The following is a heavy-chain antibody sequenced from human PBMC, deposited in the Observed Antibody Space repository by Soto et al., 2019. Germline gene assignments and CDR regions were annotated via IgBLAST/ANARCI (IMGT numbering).Heavy chain of an antibody. V-gene: IGHV4-59*08. D-gene: IGHD3-10*01. Sequence: QMQLQESGPGLVKPSETLSLTCTVSDDSSSNYKWSWIRQPPGRRLEWIGYIDSNGGTSYNPSLQGRVTISIATSTKQFFLKLSSVTAAYTAVYYCVRQGFGRLHGLVDVWGQGTTVTVSS. CDR3: VRQGFGRLHGLVDV. CDR1: DDSSSNYK. J-gene: IGHJ6*02. CDR2: IDSNGGT.